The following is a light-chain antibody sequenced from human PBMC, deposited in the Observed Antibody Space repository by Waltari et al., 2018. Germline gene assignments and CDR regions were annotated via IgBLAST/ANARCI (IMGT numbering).Light chain of an antibody. CDR2: DVS. CDR1: SSAVGGYHY. V-gene: IGLV2-14*01. J-gene: IGLJ1*01. CDR3: SSYTSSSTFGV. Sequence: QSALTQPASVSGSPGQSITISCTGTSSAVGGYHYVSWYQQHPGQAPKLMIYDVSKRPSGVSNRFSGSKSGNTASLTISGLQAEDEADYYCSSYTSSSTFGVFGTGTKVTVL.